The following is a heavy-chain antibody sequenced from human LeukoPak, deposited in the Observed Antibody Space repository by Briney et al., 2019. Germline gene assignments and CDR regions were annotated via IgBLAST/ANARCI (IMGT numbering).Heavy chain of an antibody. CDR1: GGSISSGDYY. Sequence: SQTLSLTCTVSGGSISSGDYYWSWIRQPPGKGLEWIGYIYYSGSTYYNPSLKSRVTISVDTSKNQFSLKLSSVTAAVTAVYYCARDRYSSSWYLSGNWFDPWGQGTLVTVSS. D-gene: IGHD6-13*01. J-gene: IGHJ5*02. CDR3: ARDRYSSSWYLSGNWFDP. V-gene: IGHV4-30-4*01. CDR2: IYYSGST.